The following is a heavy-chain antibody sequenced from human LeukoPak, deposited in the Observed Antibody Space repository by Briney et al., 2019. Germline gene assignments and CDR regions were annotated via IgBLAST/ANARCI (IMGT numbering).Heavy chain of an antibody. CDR1: GGTFSSYA. D-gene: IGHD5-12*01. J-gene: IGHJ4*02. Sequence: GASVKASCKASGGTFSSYAISWVRQAPGQGLEWMGGIIPIFGTANYAQKFQGRVTITADESTSTAYMELSSLRSEDTAVYYCARERGYSGYDTFDYWGQGTLVTVSS. CDR2: IIPIFGTA. CDR3: ARERGYSGYDTFDY. V-gene: IGHV1-69*13.